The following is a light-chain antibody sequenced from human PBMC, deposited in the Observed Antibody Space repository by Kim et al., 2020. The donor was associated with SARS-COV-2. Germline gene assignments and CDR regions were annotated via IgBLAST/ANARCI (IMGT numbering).Light chain of an antibody. CDR1: QSVRSSY. CDR2: NAS. J-gene: IGKJ1*01. Sequence: SPGESAALSCRASQSVRSSYLAWYQQKPGQAPRLLIYNASSRATGIPDRFSGSGSGTDFTLTISRVQPEDFAVYYCQQYGDSPRTFGQGTKVDIK. V-gene: IGKV3-20*01. CDR3: QQYGDSPRT.